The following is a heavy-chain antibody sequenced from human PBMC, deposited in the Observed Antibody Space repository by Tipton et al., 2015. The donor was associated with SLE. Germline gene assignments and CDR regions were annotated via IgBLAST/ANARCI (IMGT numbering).Heavy chain of an antibody. CDR3: ARGRVATAYYFDY. J-gene: IGHJ4*02. V-gene: IGHV3-7*03. CDR2: IKQDGSEK. CDR1: GFTFSSYS. D-gene: IGHD5-12*01. Sequence: SLRLSCAASGFTFSSYSMNWVRQAPGKGLEWVANIKQDGSEKYYVDSVKGRFTISRDNAKNSLYLQMNSLRAEDTAVYYCARGRVATAYYFDYWGQGTLVTVS.